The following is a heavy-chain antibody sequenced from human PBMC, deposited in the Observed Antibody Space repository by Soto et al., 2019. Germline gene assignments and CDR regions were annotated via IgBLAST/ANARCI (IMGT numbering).Heavy chain of an antibody. D-gene: IGHD2-2*01. CDR3: ARLHCNSPNCVPLDP. V-gene: IGHV4-39*01. CDR2: IYYSGSA. J-gene: IGHJ5*02. CDR1: GGSISSVSYY. Sequence: SETLSLTCTVSGGSISSVSYYWGWIRQPPGKGLEWIGSIYYSGSAYYNPSLKSRVTMSVDTSKNQLSLKLSSVTAADTAVYYCARLHCNSPNCVPLDPWGQGTLVTV.